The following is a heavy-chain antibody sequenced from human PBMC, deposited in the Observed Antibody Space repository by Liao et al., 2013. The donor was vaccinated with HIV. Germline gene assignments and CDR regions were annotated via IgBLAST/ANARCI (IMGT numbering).Heavy chain of an antibody. CDR1: GGFISGYY. CDR2: INHGGST. D-gene: IGHD3-3*01. Sequence: QVQLQESGPGLVKPSETLSLTCTVSGGFISGYYWSWIRQPPGKGLEWIGEINHGGSTNYNPSLKSRITISVDTSKNQSSLKLNSVTAADTAVYFCARGKETIFGVVTTFFDFWGQGTLVAVSS. V-gene: IGHV4-34*10. J-gene: IGHJ4*02. CDR3: ARGKETIFGVVTTFFDF.